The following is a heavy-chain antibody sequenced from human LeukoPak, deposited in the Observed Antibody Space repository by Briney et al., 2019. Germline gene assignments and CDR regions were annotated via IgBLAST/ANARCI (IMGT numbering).Heavy chain of an antibody. CDR1: GGSISSYY. CDR2: IDTSGNT. D-gene: IGHD3-3*01. V-gene: IGHV4-4*07. Sequence: SETLSLTCTVSGGSISSYYWSWIRQPAGKGLEWIGRIDTSGNTNYKPSLKSRVTMSVDTSKKQFSLKLSSVTAADTAVYYCARAADDFWSGYPSYFDYWGQGTLVTVSS. J-gene: IGHJ4*02. CDR3: ARAADDFWSGYPSYFDY.